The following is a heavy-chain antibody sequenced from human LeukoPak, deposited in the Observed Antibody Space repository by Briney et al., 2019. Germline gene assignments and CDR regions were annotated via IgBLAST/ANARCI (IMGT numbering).Heavy chain of an antibody. D-gene: IGHD4-17*01. CDR3: ARDDYGDYYFDY. V-gene: IGHV3-9*01. CDR2: ISWNTGTI. J-gene: IGHJ4*02. CDR1: GFTFDDYA. Sequence: PGGSLRLSCIASGFTFDDYAMHWVRQAPGKGLEWVSGISWNTGTIGYADSVKGRFTISRDNAKKSLYLQMNSLGVGDTALYYCARDDYGDYYFDYWGQRTLVTVSS.